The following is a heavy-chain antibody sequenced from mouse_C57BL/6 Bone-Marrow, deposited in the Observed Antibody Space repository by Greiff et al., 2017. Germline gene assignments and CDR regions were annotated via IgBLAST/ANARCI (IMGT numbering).Heavy chain of an antibody. CDR2: IDPSDSYT. D-gene: IGHD2-5*01. J-gene: IGHJ3*01. V-gene: IGHV1-69*01. CDR1: GYTFTSYW. CDR3: ARCVYRNYVGRCAY. Sequence: QVQLQQPGAELVMPGASVKLSCKASGYTFTSYWMHWVKQRPGQGLEWIGEIDPSDSYTNYNQKFKGKSTVTVDKSSSTAYVQLSSLTSEDSAVYYCARCVYRNYVGRCAYWGQGTLVTVSA.